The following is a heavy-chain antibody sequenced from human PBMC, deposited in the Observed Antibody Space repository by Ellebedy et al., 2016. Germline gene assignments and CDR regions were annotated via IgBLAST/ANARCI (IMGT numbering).Heavy chain of an antibody. V-gene: IGHV1-46*01. CDR3: AILVEMATTTLPVS. CDR2: INPSGGST. J-gene: IGHJ5*02. CDR1: GYTFTSYD. D-gene: IGHD5-24*01. Sequence: ASVKVSCXASGYTFTSYDINWVRQATGQGLEWMGIINPSGGSTSYAQKFQGRVTMTRDTSTSTVYMELSSLRSEDTAVYYCAILVEMATTTLPVSWGQGTLVTVSS.